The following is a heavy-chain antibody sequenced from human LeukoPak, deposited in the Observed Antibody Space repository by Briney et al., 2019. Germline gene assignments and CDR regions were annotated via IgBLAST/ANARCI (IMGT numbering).Heavy chain of an antibody. V-gene: IGHV3-30*03. CDR1: GFTFNTYG. CDR2: ISYDGSNK. J-gene: IGHJ4*02. D-gene: IGHD4-17*01. CDR3: ARTPHGDYADY. Sequence: GGSLRLSCAASGFTFNTYGMHWVRQAPDKGLEWVSVISYDGSNKYYGDSVKGRFTISRDNSKNTLYLQMNSLRAEDTAVYYCARTPHGDYADYWGQGTLVTVSS.